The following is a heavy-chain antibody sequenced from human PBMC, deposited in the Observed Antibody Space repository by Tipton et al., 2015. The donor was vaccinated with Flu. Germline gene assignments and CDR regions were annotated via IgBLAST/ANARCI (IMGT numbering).Heavy chain of an antibody. D-gene: IGHD4-11*01. CDR2: VSRTGST. CDR1: GDSISSDFY. Sequence: TLSLTCAVSGDSISSDFYWAWIRQFPGKGLEWIGTVSRTGSTIYNPSLKSRVTISIDTSKNQFSLNMRSVTAADMAVYYWARRDYSNYVSDPKSWFDPWGQGTLVAVSS. CDR3: ARRDYSNYVSDPKSWFDP. J-gene: IGHJ5*02. V-gene: IGHV4-38-2*01.